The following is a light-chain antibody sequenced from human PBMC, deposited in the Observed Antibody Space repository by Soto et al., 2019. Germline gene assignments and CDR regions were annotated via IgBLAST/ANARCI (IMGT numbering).Light chain of an antibody. V-gene: IGLV8-61*01. CDR2: STN. J-gene: IGLJ3*02. Sequence: QAVVAQEPSFSVSRGGTVTLTCGLSSGSVSTNYYPSWYQQTPGQAPRTLIYSTNTRSSGVPDRFSGSILGNKAALTITGAEADDESDYYCVLYMGSGIWVFGGGTKLTVL. CDR1: SGSVSTNYY. CDR3: VLYMGSGIWV.